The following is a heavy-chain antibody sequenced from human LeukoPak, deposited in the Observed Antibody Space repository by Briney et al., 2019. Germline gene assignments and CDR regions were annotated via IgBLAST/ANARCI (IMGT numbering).Heavy chain of an antibody. J-gene: IGHJ5*02. V-gene: IGHV4-4*07. CDR2: IYTSGST. D-gene: IGHD3-16*01. CDR3: ARETLMITFGGVKNNWFDP. CDR1: GGSISSYY. Sequence: SETLSLTCTVSGGSISSYYWSWIRQPAGKGLEWIGRIYTSGSTNYNPSLKSRVTISVDTSKNQFSLKLSSVTAADTAVYYCARETLMITFGGVKNNWFDPWGQGTLVTVSS.